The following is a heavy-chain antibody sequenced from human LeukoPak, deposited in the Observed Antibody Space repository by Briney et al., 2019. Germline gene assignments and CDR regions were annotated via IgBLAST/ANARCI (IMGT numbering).Heavy chain of an antibody. CDR2: IIPIFGTA. J-gene: IGHJ6*03. V-gene: IGHV1-69*05. D-gene: IGHD2-2*01. Sequence: GASVKVSCKASGGTFSSYAISWVRQAPGQGLEWMGGIIPIFGTANYAQKFQGRVTITTDESTSTAYMELSSLRSEDTAVYYCARTGNIVVVPAAHPYYYYMDVWGKGTTVTVSS. CDR1: GGTFSSYA. CDR3: ARTGNIVVVPAAHPYYYYMDV.